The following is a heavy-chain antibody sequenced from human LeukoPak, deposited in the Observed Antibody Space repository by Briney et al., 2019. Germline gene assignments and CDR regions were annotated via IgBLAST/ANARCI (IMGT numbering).Heavy chain of an antibody. J-gene: IGHJ4*02. CDR3: ARASEEYYYDSSGYPIEV. V-gene: IGHV4-4*07. CDR1: GGSISSYY. D-gene: IGHD3-22*01. Sequence: PSETLSLTCTASGGSISSYYWSWIRQPAGKGLEWIGRIYTSGSTNYNPSLKSRVTMSVDTSKNQFPLKLSSVTAADTAVYYCARASEEYYYDSSGYPIEVWGQGTLVTVSS. CDR2: IYTSGST.